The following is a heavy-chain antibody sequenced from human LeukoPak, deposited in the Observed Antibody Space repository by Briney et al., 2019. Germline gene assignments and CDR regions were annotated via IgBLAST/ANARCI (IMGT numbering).Heavy chain of an antibody. J-gene: IGHJ4*02. V-gene: IGHV3-21*01. CDR2: ISSSSSYI. Sequence: GSLRLSCAASGFTFSNYAMNWVRQAPGKGLEWVSSISSSSSYIYYADSVKGRFTISRDNAKNSLYLQMNSLRAEDTAVYYCARLISRYAPFDYWGQGTLVTVSS. CDR3: ARLISRYAPFDY. CDR1: GFTFSNYA. D-gene: IGHD5-12*01.